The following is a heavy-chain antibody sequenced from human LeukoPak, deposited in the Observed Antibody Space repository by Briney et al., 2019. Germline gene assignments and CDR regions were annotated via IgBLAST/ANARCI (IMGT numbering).Heavy chain of an antibody. V-gene: IGHV1-46*01. D-gene: IGHD4-23*01. CDR1: GYTFISYY. J-gene: IGHJ4*02. CDR2: INPTGDST. CDR3: AREASGGYFYY. Sequence: ASVKVSCKASGYTFISYYMHWVRQAPGQGLEWVGLINPTGDSTNYAQNFRGRVTMTRDTSTSTVYMDLSSLRSEDTAVYYCAREASGGYFYYWGQGTLVTVSS.